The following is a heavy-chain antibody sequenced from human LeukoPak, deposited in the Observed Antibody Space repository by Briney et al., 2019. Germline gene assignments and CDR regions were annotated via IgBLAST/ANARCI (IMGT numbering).Heavy chain of an antibody. CDR3: ARGHNIDYYYGMDV. D-gene: IGHD2/OR15-2a*01. Sequence: ASVKVSCKASGYTFTSYGISWVRQAPGQGLEWMGWISTYNGNTNYAQKLQGRVTMTTDTSTSTAYMELSSLRSEDTAVYYCARGHNIDYYYGMDVWGQGTTVTVSS. CDR1: GYTFTSYG. J-gene: IGHJ6*02. V-gene: IGHV1-18*01. CDR2: ISTYNGNT.